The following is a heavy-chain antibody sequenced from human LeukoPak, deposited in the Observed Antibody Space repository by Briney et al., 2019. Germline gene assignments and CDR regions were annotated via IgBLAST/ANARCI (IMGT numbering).Heavy chain of an antibody. J-gene: IGHJ4*02. CDR1: GASISGSGYY. D-gene: IGHD6-19*01. V-gene: IGHV4-39*01. CDR3: VKSGGYGLIDY. CDR2: IYYTGST. Sequence: SETLSLTCAVSGASISGSGYYLGWIRQPPGKGLEWIGNIYYTGSTYNASLQSRVTISIDMSKNQFSLRLSSVTAADTAMYYCVKSGGYGLIDYWGQGTLVTVSS.